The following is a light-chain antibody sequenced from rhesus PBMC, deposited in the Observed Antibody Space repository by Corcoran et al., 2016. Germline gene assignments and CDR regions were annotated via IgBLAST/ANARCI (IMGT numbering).Light chain of an antibody. J-gene: IGKJ4*01. V-gene: IGKV3-42*01. CDR1: QSVSSS. CDR2: GAS. Sequence: EIVMTQSPATLSLSPGERATLSCRASQSVSSSLAWYQQKPGQAPKLLIYGASSRATGIPDRFSGSGSGTEFTLTISSLAPEDVGVYYCQQDYSWPLTFGGGTKVELK. CDR3: QQDYSWPLT.